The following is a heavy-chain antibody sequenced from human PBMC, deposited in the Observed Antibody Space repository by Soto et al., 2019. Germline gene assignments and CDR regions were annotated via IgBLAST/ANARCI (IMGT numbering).Heavy chain of an antibody. J-gene: IGHJ6*02. D-gene: IGHD3-9*01. V-gene: IGHV4-34*01. CDR1: GGSFSNYY. CDR2: INQSGST. CDR3: ARGGVRYLYALDV. Sequence: QVQLQQWGAGQLKASGTLSLTCVVNGGSFSNYYWTWVRRAPGKGLEWIGEINQSGSTSYTASLQSRVTMALDTSNNPLSLTLASAPAAATGIYYCARGGVRYLYALDVWGQGTTVTVSS.